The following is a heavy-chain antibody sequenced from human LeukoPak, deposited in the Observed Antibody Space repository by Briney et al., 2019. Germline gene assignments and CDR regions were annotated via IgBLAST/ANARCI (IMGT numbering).Heavy chain of an antibody. D-gene: IGHD6-25*01. CDR3: ARDIAIAAA. CDR1: GFGFSSYE. V-gene: IGHV3-48*03. J-gene: IGHJ5*02. Sequence: PGGSLRLSCAASGFGFSSYEMHWVRQAPGKGLEWLSSISSSAGSKYYADSVKGRFTISRDNAKNSLHLQMNSLRAEDTAVYYCARDIAIAAAWGQGTLVTVSS. CDR2: ISSSAGSK.